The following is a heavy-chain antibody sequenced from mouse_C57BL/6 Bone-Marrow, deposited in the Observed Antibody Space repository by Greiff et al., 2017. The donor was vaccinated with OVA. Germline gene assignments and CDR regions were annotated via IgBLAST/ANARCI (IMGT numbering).Heavy chain of an antibody. J-gene: IGHJ3*01. Sequence: EVQGVESGGGLVKPGGSLKLSCAASGFTFSSYAMSWVRQTPEKRLEWVATISDGGSYTYYPDNVKGRFTISRDNAKNNLYLQMSHLKSEDTAMYYCARAAPWFAYWGQGTLVTVSA. CDR3: ARAAPWFAY. CDR1: GFTFSSYA. CDR2: ISDGGSYT. V-gene: IGHV5-4*01.